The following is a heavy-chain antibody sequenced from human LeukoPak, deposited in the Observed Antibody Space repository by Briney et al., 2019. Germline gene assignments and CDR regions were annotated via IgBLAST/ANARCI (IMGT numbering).Heavy chain of an antibody. J-gene: IGHJ3*02. CDR2: IKSDGSST. D-gene: IGHD3-10*01. V-gene: IGHV3-74*01. CDR3: ARDRSYPFHYYGSGGAFDI. Sequence: PGGSLRLSCAASGFIFSDYWMHWVRQGPGKGLVWVSRIKSDGSSTSYADSVKGRFTISRDNAKNSLYLQMNSLRAEDTAVYYCARDRSYPFHYYGSGGAFDIWGQGTMVTVSS. CDR1: GFIFSDYW.